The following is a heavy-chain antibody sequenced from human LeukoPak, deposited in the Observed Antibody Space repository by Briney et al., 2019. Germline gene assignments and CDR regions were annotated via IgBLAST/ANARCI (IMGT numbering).Heavy chain of an antibody. Sequence: NPSETLSLTCTVSGGSISSGGYYWSWIRQHPGKGLEWIGYIYYSGSTYYNPSLKSRVTISVDTSKNQFSLKLSSVTAADTAVYYCARESPHGSMDVWGQGTTVTVSS. V-gene: IGHV4-31*03. CDR1: GGSISSGGYY. CDR2: IYYSGST. J-gene: IGHJ6*02. D-gene: IGHD5-24*01. CDR3: ARESPHGSMDV.